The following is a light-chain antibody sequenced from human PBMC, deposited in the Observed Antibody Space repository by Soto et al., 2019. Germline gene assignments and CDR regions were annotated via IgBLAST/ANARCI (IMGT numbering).Light chain of an antibody. CDR2: LYNDGSH. CDR3: QTWGAGIVV. CDR1: SGHSRYA. J-gene: IGLJ2*01. Sequence: QAVVTQSPSASASLGASVKLTCTLSSGHSRYAIAWHQQQPEKGPRYLMKLYNDGSHSKGDGIPDRFSGSSSGAERYLTISSLQSEDEADYYCQTWGAGIVVFGGGTQLTVL. V-gene: IGLV4-69*01.